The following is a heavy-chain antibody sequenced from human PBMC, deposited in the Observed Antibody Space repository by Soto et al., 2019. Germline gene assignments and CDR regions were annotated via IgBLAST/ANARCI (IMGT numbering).Heavy chain of an antibody. Sequence: PSETLSLTCAVYGGSFSGYYWSWIRQPPGKGLEWIGEINHSGSTNYNPSLKSRVTISVDTSKNQFSLKLSSVTAADTAVYYCARRRNIYYYHYYGMDVWGQGTTVTVSS. CDR3: ARRRNIYYYHYYGMDV. J-gene: IGHJ6*02. CDR1: GGSFSGYY. CDR2: INHSGST. V-gene: IGHV4-34*01.